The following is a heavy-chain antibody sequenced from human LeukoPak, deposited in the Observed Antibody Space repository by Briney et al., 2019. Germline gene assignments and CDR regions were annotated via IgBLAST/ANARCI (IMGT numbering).Heavy chain of an antibody. CDR1: GFTFSDYY. CDR3: ARAPHYSNYGPYYYGMDV. Sequence: GGSLRLSCAASGFTFSDYYMSWIRQAPGKGLEWVSYISSSSSYTNYADSVKGRFTISRDNAKNSLYLQMNSLRAEDTAVYYCARAPHYSNYGPYYYGMDVWGQGTTVTVSS. J-gene: IGHJ6*02. D-gene: IGHD4-11*01. CDR2: ISSSSSYT. V-gene: IGHV3-11*06.